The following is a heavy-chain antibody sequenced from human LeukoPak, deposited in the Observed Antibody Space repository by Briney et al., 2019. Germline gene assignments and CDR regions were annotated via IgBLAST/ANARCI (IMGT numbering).Heavy chain of an antibody. CDR3: AKGIAAAGLYYYYGMDV. J-gene: IGHJ6*02. V-gene: IGHV3-23*01. CDR2: ISSSGGST. CDR1: GFTFSSYA. D-gene: IGHD6-13*01. Sequence: GGSLRLSCAASGFTFSSYAMSWVRQAPGEGLEWVSAISSSGGSTYYADSVKGRFTISRDNSKNTLYLQMNSLRAEDTAVYYCAKGIAAAGLYYYYGMDVWGQGTTVTVSS.